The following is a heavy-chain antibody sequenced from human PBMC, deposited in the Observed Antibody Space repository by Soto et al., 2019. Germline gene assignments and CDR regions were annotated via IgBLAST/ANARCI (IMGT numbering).Heavy chain of an antibody. CDR2: IYGDDVK. Sequence: GSGLTLVNPTQPLTLTCTFSGLSLSTSAVGVGWMSQPLGKALEWLPVIYGDDVKCSSLSLRSRITITKDPSKSLLVRTLAAMEPLGTATYYSAHRHRDLAGLFVSWGQGTLVTVSS. V-gene: IGHV2-5*02. CDR3: AHRHRDLAGLFVS. CDR1: GLSLSTSAVG. J-gene: IGHJ4*02.